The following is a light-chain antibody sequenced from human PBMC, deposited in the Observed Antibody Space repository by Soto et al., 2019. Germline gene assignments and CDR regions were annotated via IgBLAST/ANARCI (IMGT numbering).Light chain of an antibody. J-gene: IGKJ1*01. Sequence: EIVLTQSPATLSLSPGERATLSCRASHTVGSYLAWFQQTHGQAPRLLIYDTSNRTTGIPARCSGSGSGTDFTLTISSLETEDFAIYYCQQRSDWPPTFGQGTKVEIK. CDR3: QQRSDWPPT. CDR2: DTS. V-gene: IGKV3-11*01. CDR1: HTVGSY.